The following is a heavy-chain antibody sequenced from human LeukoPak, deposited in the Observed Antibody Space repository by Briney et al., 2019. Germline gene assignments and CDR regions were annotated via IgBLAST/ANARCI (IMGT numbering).Heavy chain of an antibody. V-gene: IGHV3-15*01. D-gene: IGHD3-3*01. J-gene: IGHJ4*02. CDR3: TTDPLLGWLLSSPGSDY. CDR2: IKSKTDGGTT. CDR1: GFTFSNAW. Sequence: GGSLRLSCAASGFTFSNAWMSWVRQAPGKGLEWVGRIKSKTDGGTTDYAAPVKGRFTISRDDSKNTLYLQMNSLKTEDTAVYYCTTDPLLGWLLSSPGSDYWGQGTLVTVSS.